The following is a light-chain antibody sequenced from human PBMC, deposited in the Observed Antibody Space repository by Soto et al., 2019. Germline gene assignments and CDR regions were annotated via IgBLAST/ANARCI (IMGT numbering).Light chain of an antibody. Sequence: EIVLTQSPGTLSLSPGERATLTCRASQSVGRNYLAWYQQRPGQAPRLLFHAASNRATGIPDRFSGSGSGTDFILTISRLEPEDFAVYYCMQYASSPLTFGGGTKVEIK. CDR3: MQYASSPLT. CDR1: QSVGRNY. J-gene: IGKJ4*01. V-gene: IGKV3-20*01. CDR2: AAS.